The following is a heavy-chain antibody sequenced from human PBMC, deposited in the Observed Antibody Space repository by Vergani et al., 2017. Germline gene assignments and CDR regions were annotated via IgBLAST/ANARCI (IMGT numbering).Heavy chain of an antibody. CDR1: GYTFTSYA. CDR3: ARDLFGWAVAGSYYFDY. V-gene: IGHV1-3*01. J-gene: IGHJ4*02. Sequence: QVQLVQSGAEVKKPGASVKVSCKASGYTFTSYAMHWVRQAPGQRLEWMGWINAGNGNTKYSQKFQGRVTITRDTSASTAYMELSSLRSEDTAVYYCARDLFGWAVAGSYYFDYWGQGTLVTGSS. D-gene: IGHD6-19*01. CDR2: INAGNGNT.